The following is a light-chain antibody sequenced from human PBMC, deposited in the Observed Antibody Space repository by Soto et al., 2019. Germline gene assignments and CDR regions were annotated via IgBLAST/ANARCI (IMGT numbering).Light chain of an antibody. CDR3: QQYNSYEGT. CDR1: QSISSW. V-gene: IGKV1-5*01. CDR2: DAS. Sequence: DIQMTQSPSTLSASVGDRVTITCRASQSISSWLAWYQQKPGKAPKLLIYDASSLESGVPSRFSGSGSGTEFTLTISSLQPDDFATYYCQQYNSYEGTFGPGTKVDSK. J-gene: IGKJ3*01.